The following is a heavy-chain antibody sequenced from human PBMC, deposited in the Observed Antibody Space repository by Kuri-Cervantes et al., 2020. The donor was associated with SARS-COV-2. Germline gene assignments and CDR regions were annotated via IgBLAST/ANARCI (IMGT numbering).Heavy chain of an antibody. J-gene: IGHJ6*03. CDR2: FDPEDGET. D-gene: IGHD4-17*01. Sequence: ASVKVSCKVSGYTLTELSMHWVRQAPGKGLEWMGGFDPEDGETIYAQKFQGRVTMTEDTSTDTAYMELSSLRSEDTAVYYCARHPRDYGDTHYYYYYYMDVWGKGTTVTVSS. CDR3: ARHPRDYGDTHYYYYYYMDV. CDR1: GYTLTELS. V-gene: IGHV1-24*01.